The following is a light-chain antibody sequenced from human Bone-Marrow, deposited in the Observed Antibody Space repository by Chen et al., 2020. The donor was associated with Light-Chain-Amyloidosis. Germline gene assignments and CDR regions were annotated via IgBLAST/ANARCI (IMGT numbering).Light chain of an antibody. Sequence: IEMTQSPDSLGVSLGERATINCKSNRTLLSISNNKNHLAWYRQRPGQPPELLIYWASSRTSGVPDRFSGSGSGTDFTLTITDLQPEDVAVYHCQQYYSTPTFGQGTRLDIK. CDR1: RTLLSISNNKNH. CDR2: WAS. J-gene: IGKJ5*01. CDR3: QQYYSTPT. V-gene: IGKV4-1*01.